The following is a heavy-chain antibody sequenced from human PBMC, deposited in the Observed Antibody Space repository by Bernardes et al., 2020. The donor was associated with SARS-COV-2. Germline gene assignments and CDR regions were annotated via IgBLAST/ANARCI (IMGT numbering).Heavy chain of an antibody. D-gene: IGHD6-6*01. CDR1: GLTFSIYS. CDR2: ISPSGGDT. Sequence: GSLRRSCAASGLTFSIYSMSWARQAPGEGLEWVSAISPSGGDTYYTDSVRGRFTISRDNSKNTLYLQMNSLRADDTAVYYCADVPASDFWGQGTLVTVSS. CDR3: ADVPASDF. J-gene: IGHJ1*01. V-gene: IGHV3-23*01.